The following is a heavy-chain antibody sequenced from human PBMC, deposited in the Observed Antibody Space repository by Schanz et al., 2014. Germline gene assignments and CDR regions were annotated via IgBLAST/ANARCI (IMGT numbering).Heavy chain of an antibody. V-gene: IGHV3-23*04. CDR2: IDGRGITT. CDR1: GFTFSNCD. J-gene: IGHJ4*02. CDR3: ARDGVAATTDFEY. Sequence: EVHLEESGGGLVQPGGSQRLSCAVSGFTFSNCDMTWVRQAPGKGLEWVAIIDGRGITTFYADSVKGRFTISRDNAKNSVYLQMHSLRAEDTALYYCARDGVAATTDFEYWGQGALVTVSS. D-gene: IGHD1-1*01.